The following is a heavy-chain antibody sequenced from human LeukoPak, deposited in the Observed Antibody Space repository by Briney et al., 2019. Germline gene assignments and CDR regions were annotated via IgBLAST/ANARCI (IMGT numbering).Heavy chain of an antibody. CDR1: VYTFTNYG. V-gene: IGHV1-18*01. Sequence: AAVNVSCTASVYTFTNYGISWVRQAPGQGLEWMGWISTYNAKTNSAQRFQGRFTMTADTSTDTAYMELRSLTSDDTAVFYCARDLVSLLYGSGIDYWGQGTQVTVSA. CDR3: ARDLVSLLYGSGIDY. CDR2: ISTYNAKT. D-gene: IGHD3-10*01. J-gene: IGHJ4*02.